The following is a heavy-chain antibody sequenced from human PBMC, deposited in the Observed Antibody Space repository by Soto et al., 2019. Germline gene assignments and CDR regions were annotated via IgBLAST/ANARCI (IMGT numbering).Heavy chain of an antibody. V-gene: IGHV3-23*01. D-gene: IGHD2-2*01. CDR1: RFTFNSYA. J-gene: IGHJ4*02. Sequence: GGSLRLSCVASRFTFNSYAMTWVRQAPGKGLEWVSVVSGPGGTTYYADSVEGRFTTARDNSKNSLFLQMNSLRAEDTAVYYCVRAVPTSIHRYDYWGQGALVTVSS. CDR3: VRAVPTSIHRYDY. CDR2: VSGPGGTT.